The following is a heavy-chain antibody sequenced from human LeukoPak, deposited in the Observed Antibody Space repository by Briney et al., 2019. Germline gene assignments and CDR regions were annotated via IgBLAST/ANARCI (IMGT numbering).Heavy chain of an antibody. V-gene: IGHV3-33*01. CDR3: DRESSIADRGGVISAPYFDY. J-gene: IGHJ4*02. D-gene: IGHD6-6*01. CDR1: GFTFSSYG. Sequence: GGPLRLSCAASGFTFSSYGMHGVRQAPAKGREGGAVIWYDGSNKYYADSVKGRFTISRDNSKNTLYLQMNRLRAEDTAVYSCDRESSIADRGGVISAPYFDYWGQGTLVTVSS. CDR2: IWYDGSNK.